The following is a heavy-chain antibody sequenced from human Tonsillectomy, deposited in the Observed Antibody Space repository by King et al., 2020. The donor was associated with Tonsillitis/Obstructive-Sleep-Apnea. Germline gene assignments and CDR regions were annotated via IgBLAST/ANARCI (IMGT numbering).Heavy chain of an antibody. CDR1: GFTFSNYR. CDR2: ISSSSNTI. CDR3: AREIPPDY. Sequence: QLVQSGGGLVQPGGSLRLSCAASGFTFSNYRMNWVRQAPGKGLEWVSYISSSSNTIYYADSVKGRFTISRNNARKSLFLQMNSRRDEDTAVYYCAREIPPDYWGQGTLVTVSS. J-gene: IGHJ4*02. V-gene: IGHV3-48*02.